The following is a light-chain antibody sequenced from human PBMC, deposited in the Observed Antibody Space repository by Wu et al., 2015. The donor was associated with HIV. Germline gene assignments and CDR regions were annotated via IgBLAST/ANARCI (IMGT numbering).Light chain of an antibody. V-gene: IGKV3-11*01. Sequence: EIVLTQSPATLSLSPGERATLSCRASQSVSTYLVWYQQKPGQAPRLLIYDASKRATGIPARFSGSGSGTDFTLTISRLEPEDFGVYYCQQYGTSPAPFGGGTKVEIK. J-gene: IGKJ4*01. CDR1: QSVSTY. CDR3: QQYGTSPAP. CDR2: DAS.